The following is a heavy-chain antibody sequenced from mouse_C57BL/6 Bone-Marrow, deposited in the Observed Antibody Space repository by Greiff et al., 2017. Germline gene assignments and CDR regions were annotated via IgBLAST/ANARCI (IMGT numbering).Heavy chain of an antibody. CDR1: GYTFTSYW. V-gene: IGHV1-55*01. J-gene: IGHJ1*03. D-gene: IGHD1-1*01. CDR2: IYPGSGST. Sequence: VQLQQPGAELVKPGASVKMSCKASGYTFTSYWITWVKQRPGQGLEWIGDIYPGSGSTNYNEKFKSKATLTVDTSSSTAYMQLSSLTSEDSAVYYCALYYGSSDWYFDVWGTGTTVTVSS. CDR3: ALYYGSSDWYFDV.